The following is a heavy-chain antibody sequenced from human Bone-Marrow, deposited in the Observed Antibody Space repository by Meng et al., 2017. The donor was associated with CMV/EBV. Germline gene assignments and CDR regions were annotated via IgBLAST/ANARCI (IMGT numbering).Heavy chain of an antibody. CDR1: GGTFSSYA. Sequence: SVKVSCKAFGGTFSSYAISWVRQAPGQGLEWMGGIIPILGIANYAQKFQGRVTITADKSTSTAYMELSSLRSEETAVYYCARGFRGSGWYHWFDPWGQGTLVTVSS. CDR3: ARGFRGSGWYHWFDP. CDR2: IIPILGIA. D-gene: IGHD6-19*01. J-gene: IGHJ5*02. V-gene: IGHV1-69*10.